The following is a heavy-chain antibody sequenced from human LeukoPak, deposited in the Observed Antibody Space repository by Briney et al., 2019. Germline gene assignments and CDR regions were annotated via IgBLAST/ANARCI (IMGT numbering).Heavy chain of an antibody. Sequence: ASVKVSCKASGYTFTSYGISWVPQAPGQGLEWMGWISAYNGNTNYAQKLQGRVTMTTDTSTSTAYMELRSLRSDDTAVYYCARESDFWSGYYYLDYWGQGTLVTVSS. J-gene: IGHJ4*02. CDR2: ISAYNGNT. D-gene: IGHD3-3*01. CDR1: GYTFTSYG. V-gene: IGHV1-18*01. CDR3: ARESDFWSGYYYLDY.